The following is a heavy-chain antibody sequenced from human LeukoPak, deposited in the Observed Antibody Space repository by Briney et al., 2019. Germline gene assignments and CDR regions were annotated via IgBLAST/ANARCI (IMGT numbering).Heavy chain of an antibody. CDR1: GVSISSFY. CDR3: ASPGPYYSETSGYLVF. J-gene: IGHJ4*02. Sequence: SETPSLTCSVSGVSISSFYWTWIRQVPGKGLEWIGYLYNSGSSDYNPSLKSRATFSEDTSKNHFSLSLSAVTAADTAVYYCASPGPYYSETSGYLVFWGQGILVTVSS. V-gene: IGHV4-59*01. CDR2: LYNSGSS. D-gene: IGHD3-22*01.